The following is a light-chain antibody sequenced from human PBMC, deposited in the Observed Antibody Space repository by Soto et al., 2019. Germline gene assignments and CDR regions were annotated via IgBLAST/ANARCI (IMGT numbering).Light chain of an antibody. CDR3: GAWDESLNGYV. Sequence: QSVLTQPHSASGTPGQRVTISCSGGSSNIGINTVNWYQQLPGTAPKVLIHSAIWRPSGVPERFSGSKSVTSASLAINGLESGDEADYYCGAWDESLNGYVFGTGTKVTVL. CDR1: SSNIGINT. J-gene: IGLJ1*01. CDR2: SAI. V-gene: IGLV1-44*01.